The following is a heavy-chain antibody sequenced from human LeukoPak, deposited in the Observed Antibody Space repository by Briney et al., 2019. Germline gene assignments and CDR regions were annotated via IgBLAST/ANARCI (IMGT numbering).Heavy chain of an antibody. V-gene: IGHV2-5*02. CDR1: GFSLSTSGVG. CDR2: IYWDDDK. J-gene: IGHJ4*02. Sequence: SGPTLVNPTQTLTLTCTFSGFSLSTSGVGVGWIRQPPGKALEWLALIYWDDDKRYSPSLKSRLTITKDTSKNQVVLTMTNMGPVDTATYYCAHRRAYGSGSYLDYWGQGTLVTVSS. D-gene: IGHD3-10*01. CDR3: AHRRAYGSGSYLDY.